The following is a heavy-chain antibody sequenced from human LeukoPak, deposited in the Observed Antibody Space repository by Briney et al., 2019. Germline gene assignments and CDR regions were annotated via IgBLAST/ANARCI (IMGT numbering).Heavy chain of an antibody. D-gene: IGHD3-3*01. V-gene: IGHV3-53*01. CDR2: IYSGGST. CDR1: GFTVSSNY. Sequence: PGGSLRLSCAASGFTVSSNYMSWVRQAPGKGLEWVSVIYSGGSTYYAGSVKGRFTISRDNSKNTLYLQMNSLRAEDTAVYYCARVEGYDFWGGYGHYGMDVWGQGTTVTVSS. J-gene: IGHJ6*02. CDR3: ARVEGYDFWGGYGHYGMDV.